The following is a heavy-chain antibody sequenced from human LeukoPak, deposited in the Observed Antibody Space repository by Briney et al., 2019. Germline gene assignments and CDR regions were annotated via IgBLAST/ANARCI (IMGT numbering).Heavy chain of an antibody. D-gene: IGHD2-21*02. CDR1: GFTFSSYT. V-gene: IGHV3-21*01. CDR3: ARDTVVTATQGAFDI. CDR2: ISTGSTYI. J-gene: IGHJ3*02. Sequence: GGSLRLSCAASGFTFSSYTMNWVRQAPGKGLEWVSSISTGSTYIYYADSVKGRFTIFRDNAKNSLYLQMSSLRAEDTAVYYCARDTVVTATQGAFDIWGQGTMVTVSS.